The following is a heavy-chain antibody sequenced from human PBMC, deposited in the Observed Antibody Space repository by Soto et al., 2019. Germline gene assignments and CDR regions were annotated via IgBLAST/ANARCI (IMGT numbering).Heavy chain of an antibody. D-gene: IGHD1-26*01. CDR2: IHSGGDYT. V-gene: IGHV3-23*01. J-gene: IGHJ2*01. Sequence: EVQVLESGGGLVQPGGSLRLSCAASGFTFSNYAMSWVRQAPGKGLEWVSTIHSGGDYTHYTDSVKGRFTISRDNSRNTLYLQMNSLRAEDTAVYYCAKNRGSGSYTNWNFDVGGRGTLVTVSS. CDR3: AKNRGSGSYTNWNFDV. CDR1: GFTFSNYA.